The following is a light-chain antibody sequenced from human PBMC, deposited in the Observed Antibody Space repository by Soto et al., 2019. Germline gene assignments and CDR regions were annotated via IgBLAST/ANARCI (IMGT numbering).Light chain of an antibody. Sequence: QSALTQPASVSGSPGQSITISCTGTSSDVGSYNLVSWYQQHPGKAPKLMIYEASERPSGISTRFSGSKSGTTASLTISGLQAEDEADYYCCSYAGSTTSMIFGGGTKLTVL. J-gene: IGLJ2*01. CDR1: SSDVGSYNL. V-gene: IGLV2-23*01. CDR3: CSYAGSTTSMI. CDR2: EAS.